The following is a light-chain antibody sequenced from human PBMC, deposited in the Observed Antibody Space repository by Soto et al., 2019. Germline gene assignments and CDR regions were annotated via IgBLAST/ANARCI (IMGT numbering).Light chain of an antibody. CDR1: QSVRSDY. J-gene: IGKJ4*01. CDR2: GVS. CDR3: QQNGSSHT. Sequence: EIVLTHSPATLSLCPGDIATLSCRASQSVRSDYFAWYQQKPGQAPRVIIFGVSTRATAIPDRFNGSGSGTDFTLTISRLEPEDFAVYHCQQNGSSHTFGGGTKVDIK. V-gene: IGKV3-20*01.